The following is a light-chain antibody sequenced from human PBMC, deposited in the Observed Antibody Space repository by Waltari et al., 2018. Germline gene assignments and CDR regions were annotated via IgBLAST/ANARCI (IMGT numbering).Light chain of an antibody. CDR2: DAS. Sequence: EIVLTQSPATLSLSPGERATLSCRASQSVSSYLAWYQQKPGQAPRLLIHDASNRATGIPARFSGSGSGTDFTLTISSLEPEDFAVYYCQQRSNWPPGLTFGGGTKVEIK. CDR3: QQRSNWPPGLT. J-gene: IGKJ4*01. V-gene: IGKV3-11*01. CDR1: QSVSSY.